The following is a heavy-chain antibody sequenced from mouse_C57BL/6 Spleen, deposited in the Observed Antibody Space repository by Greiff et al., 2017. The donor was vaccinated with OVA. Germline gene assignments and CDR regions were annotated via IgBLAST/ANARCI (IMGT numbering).Heavy chain of an antibody. J-gene: IGHJ1*03. CDR2: ISDGGSYT. Sequence: EVKVEESGGGLVKPGGSLKLSCAASGFTFSSYAMSWVRQTPEKRLEWVATISDGGSYTYYPDNVKGRFTISRDNAKNNLYLQMSHLKSEDTAMYYCARGYYGSSWYFDVWGTGTTVTVSS. V-gene: IGHV5-4*03. D-gene: IGHD1-1*01. CDR3: ARGYYGSSWYFDV. CDR1: GFTFSSYA.